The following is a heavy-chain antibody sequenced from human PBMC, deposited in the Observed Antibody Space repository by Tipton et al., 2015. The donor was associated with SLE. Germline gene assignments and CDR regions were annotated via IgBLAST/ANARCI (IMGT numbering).Heavy chain of an antibody. CDR3: ARGGHTAMVTFDY. V-gene: IGHV4-38-2*01. D-gene: IGHD5-18*01. CDR1: GYSISSGYY. J-gene: IGHJ4*02. Sequence: TLSLTCAVSGYSISSGYYWGWIRQPPGKGLEWIGSIYHSGSTYYNPSLKSRVTISVDTSKNQFSLKLSSVTAADTAVYYCARGGHTAMVTFDYWGQGTLVTVSS. CDR2: IYHSGST.